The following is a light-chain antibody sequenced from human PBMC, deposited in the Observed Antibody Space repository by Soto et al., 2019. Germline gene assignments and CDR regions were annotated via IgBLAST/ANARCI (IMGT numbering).Light chain of an antibody. CDR2: AAS. J-gene: IGKJ1*01. CDR3: QKYNSDPRT. Sequence: DIQMPQSPSSLSASVGDRVTITCRASQGISNYLAWYQQKPGKVPKLLIYAASTLQSGAPSRFSGSGSGTAFTLTISSLQPEDVATYYGQKYNSDPRTFGQGTKVEIK. CDR1: QGISNY. V-gene: IGKV1-27*01.